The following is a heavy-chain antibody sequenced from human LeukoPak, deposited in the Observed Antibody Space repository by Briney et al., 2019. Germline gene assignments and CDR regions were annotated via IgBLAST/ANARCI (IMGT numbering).Heavy chain of an antibody. D-gene: IGHD7-27*01. CDR3: ARDSALGLDVFDI. J-gene: IGHJ3*02. V-gene: IGHV6-1*01. Sequence: SQTLSLTCAIPGDSVSSNSATWNWIRQSPSRGLEWLGRTYYRSKWLNDYAPSVKSRIIVNADTSKNQFSLQLKSVTPEDTAVYFCARDSALGLDVFDIWGQGTMVTVSS. CDR1: GDSVSSNSAT. CDR2: TYYRSKWLN.